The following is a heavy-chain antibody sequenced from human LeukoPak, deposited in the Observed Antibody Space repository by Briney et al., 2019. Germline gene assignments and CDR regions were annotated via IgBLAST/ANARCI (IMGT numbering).Heavy chain of an antibody. Sequence: GGSLRLSCAASGFSFSSYNMNWVRQAPGKVLEWVGSITTSSTYAIYADSGEGRFTISRDNAKNSLYLQMNSLRVEDTAVYYGARDPYSGSYGDSYYYYMDVWGKGTTVTISS. CDR1: GFSFSSYN. D-gene: IGHD1-26*01. CDR2: ITTSSTYA. CDR3: ARDPYSGSYGDSYYYYMDV. V-gene: IGHV3-21*01. J-gene: IGHJ6*03.